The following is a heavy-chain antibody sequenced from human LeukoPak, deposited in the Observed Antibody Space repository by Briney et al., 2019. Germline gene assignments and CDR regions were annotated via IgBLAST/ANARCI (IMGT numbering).Heavy chain of an antibody. CDR2: IKEDGSEK. J-gene: IGHJ6*02. Sequence: GGSLRLSCAASGFTFSSYWMSRVRQAPGKGLEWVANIKEDGSEKYYMDSVKGRFTISRDNAKNSLYLRMNSLRVEDTAVYYCVVPVGNYYYDMDVWGQGTTVTVSS. CDR3: VVPVGNYYYDMDV. V-gene: IGHV3-7*01. D-gene: IGHD1-26*01. CDR1: GFTFSSYW.